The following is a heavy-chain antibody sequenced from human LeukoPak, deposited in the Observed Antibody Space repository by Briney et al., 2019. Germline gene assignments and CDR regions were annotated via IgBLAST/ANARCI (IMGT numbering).Heavy chain of an antibody. CDR2: ISGSGGST. D-gene: IGHD2-2*02. V-gene: IGHV3-23*01. Sequence: GGSLRLSCAASGFTFSSYAMSWVRQAPGKGLEWVSTISGSGGSTYYADSVKGRFTISRDNSNNTLYLQMNSLRAEDTAVYYCASCSSTSCYTSKNWFDPWGQGTLVTVSS. J-gene: IGHJ5*02. CDR1: GFTFSSYA. CDR3: ASCSSTSCYTSKNWFDP.